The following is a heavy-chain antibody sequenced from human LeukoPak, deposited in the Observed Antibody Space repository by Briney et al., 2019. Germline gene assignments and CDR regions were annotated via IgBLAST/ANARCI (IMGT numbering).Heavy chain of an antibody. Sequence: SETLSLTCAVSGYSISSGYYWGWIRQPPGKGLEWIGSIYHSGSTYYNPSLKSRVTISVDTSKNQFSLKLSSVTAADTAVYYCASIAVAGTPLDYWGQGTLVTVSS. CDR3: ASIAVAGTPLDY. D-gene: IGHD6-19*01. V-gene: IGHV4-38-2*01. J-gene: IGHJ4*02. CDR2: IYHSGST. CDR1: GYSISSGYY.